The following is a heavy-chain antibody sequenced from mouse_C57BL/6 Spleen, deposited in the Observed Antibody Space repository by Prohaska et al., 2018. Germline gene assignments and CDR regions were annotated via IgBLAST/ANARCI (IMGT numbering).Heavy chain of an antibody. Sequence: EVKLLQSGGGLVQPGGSLKLSCAASGIDFSRYWMSWVRRAPGKVLEWIGEINPDSSTINYAPSLKDKFIIARDNAKNTLYLQMSKVRSEETALYYCASPNWDRYFDVWSTETTVTVSS. V-gene: IGHV4-1*01. D-gene: IGHD4-1*01. CDR2: INPDSSTI. J-gene: IGHJ1*03. CDR1: GIDFSRYW. CDR3: ASPNWDRYFDV.